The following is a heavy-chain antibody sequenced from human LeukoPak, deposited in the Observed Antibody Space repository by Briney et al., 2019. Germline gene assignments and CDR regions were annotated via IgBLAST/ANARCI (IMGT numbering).Heavy chain of an antibody. J-gene: IGHJ4*02. V-gene: IGHV4-39*07. CDR1: GASIISANYY. Sequence: PSETLSLTCTVSGASIISANYYWNWIRQPPGKGLEWIGEINHSGSTNYNPSLKSRVTISVDTSKNRFSLKLSSVTAADTAVYYCARRAIAVAGRTFDYWGQGTLVTVSS. D-gene: IGHD6-19*01. CDR3: ARRAIAVAGRTFDY. CDR2: INHSGST.